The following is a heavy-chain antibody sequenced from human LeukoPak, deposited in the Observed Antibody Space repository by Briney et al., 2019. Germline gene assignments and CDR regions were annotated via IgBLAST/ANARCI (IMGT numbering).Heavy chain of an antibody. J-gene: IGHJ4*02. CDR1: GYSFTTYW. D-gene: IGHD1-26*01. V-gene: IGHV5-51*01. CDR3: ARQGGSFLSNFDY. Sequence: GESLKISRKGSGYSFTTYWIGWVRQMPGKGPEWMGIIYPGDSDARFSPSFQGQVTISADKSISTAHLQWSRLKASDTAMYYWARQGGSFLSNFDYWGQGTLVTVSS. CDR2: IYPGDSDA.